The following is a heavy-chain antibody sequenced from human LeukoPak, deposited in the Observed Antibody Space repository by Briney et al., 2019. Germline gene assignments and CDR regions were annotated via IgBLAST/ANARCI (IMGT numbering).Heavy chain of an antibody. CDR2: ISGSGTT. Sequence: PGGSLRLSCAASGFTFSSYSMNWVRQAPGKGLEWVSGISGSGTTYYADSVKGRFTISRDNSKNTLYLEMNSLRAEDTAVYHCAKGSSTGSSWHNWFDPWGQGTLVTVSS. CDR1: GFTFSSYS. J-gene: IGHJ5*02. CDR3: AKGSSTGSSWHNWFDP. V-gene: IGHV3-23*01. D-gene: IGHD6-13*01.